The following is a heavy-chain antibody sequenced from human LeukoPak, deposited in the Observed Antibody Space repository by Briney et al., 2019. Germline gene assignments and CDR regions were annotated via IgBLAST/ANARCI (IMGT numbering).Heavy chain of an antibody. Sequence: GGSLRLSCAASGFTFDDYAMHWVRQAPGKGLEWVSGISWNSGTIGYADSVKGRFTISRDNSKSTLYLQMNSLRAEDTAVYYCARGSVPYIRAWGQGTLVTVSS. V-gene: IGHV3-9*01. CDR2: ISWNSGTI. CDR3: ARGSVPYIRA. J-gene: IGHJ5*02. D-gene: IGHD1-14*01. CDR1: GFTFDDYA.